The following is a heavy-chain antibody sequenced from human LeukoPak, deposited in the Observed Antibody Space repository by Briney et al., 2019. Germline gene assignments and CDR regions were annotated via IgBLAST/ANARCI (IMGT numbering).Heavy chain of an antibody. V-gene: IGHV1-2*02. D-gene: IGHD1-26*01. CDR1: GYTVTDYY. CDR3: VSLGATTIYYYGMDV. CDR2: INPNSGGT. Sequence: ASVKVSCKASGYTVTDYYLHWVRQAPGQGLEWMGWINPNSGGTNYAQKFQGRVTMTRDTSISTVYMELSRLSSDDTAVYYCVSLGATTIYYYGMDVWGQGTTVTVSS. J-gene: IGHJ6*02.